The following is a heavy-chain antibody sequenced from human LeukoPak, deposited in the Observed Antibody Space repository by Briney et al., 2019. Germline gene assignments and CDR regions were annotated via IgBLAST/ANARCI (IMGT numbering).Heavy chain of an antibody. Sequence: ASVKVSCKASGYTFSSYDINWVRQATGQGLEWMGWMNPNSGSTGYAQKFQGRVTMTRSTSISTAYMELSSLRSEDTAVYYCVRVQSGSYARYGMDVWGQGTTVTVSS. V-gene: IGHV1-8*01. CDR3: VRVQSGSYARYGMDV. D-gene: IGHD1-26*01. J-gene: IGHJ6*02. CDR2: MNPNSGST. CDR1: GYTFSSYD.